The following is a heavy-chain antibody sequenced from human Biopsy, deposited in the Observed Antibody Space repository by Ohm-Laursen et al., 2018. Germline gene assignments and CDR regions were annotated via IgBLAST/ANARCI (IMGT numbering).Heavy chain of an antibody. CDR1: GGSFSNYA. V-gene: IGHV1-69*05. D-gene: IGHD3-9*01. CDR2: IVTFFGTV. CDR3: ASQAPRNPDILTGAFHYDMAV. Sequence: ASVKVSCKFSGGSFSNYAISWVRQAPGQGLEWMGGIVTFFGTVKYAQRFQGRLTISTDRSTDTAYMELSSLTSEDTAVFYCASQAPRNPDILTGAFHYDMAVWGQGTTVTVS. J-gene: IGHJ6*02.